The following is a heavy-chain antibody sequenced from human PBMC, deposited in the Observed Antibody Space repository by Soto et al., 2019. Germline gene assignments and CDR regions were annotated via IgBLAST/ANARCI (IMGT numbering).Heavy chain of an antibody. D-gene: IGHD3-16*01. Sequence: ASVKGSCKASGGTLSSYTISWVRQAPGQGLEWMGRIIPILGIANYAQKFQGRVTITADKSTSTAYMELSSLRSEDTAVYYCARDLADKRSFWFDPWGQGTLVTVSS. J-gene: IGHJ5*02. V-gene: IGHV1-69*04. CDR2: IIPILGIA. CDR3: ARDLADKRSFWFDP. CDR1: GGTLSSYT.